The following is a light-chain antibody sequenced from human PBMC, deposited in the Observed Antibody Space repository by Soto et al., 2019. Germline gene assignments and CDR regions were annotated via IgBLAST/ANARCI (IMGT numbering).Light chain of an antibody. CDR1: QSVSSSS. Sequence: EIVLMPSPGTLSLSPGERATLSCRASQSVSSSSLAWYQQKPGQAPRLLIYDTSSRATGIPDRFSGSGSGTDFTLTISRLEPGDFAVYYCQQYVSSPLSFGRGTKVDIK. CDR3: QQYVSSPLS. J-gene: IGKJ4*01. CDR2: DTS. V-gene: IGKV3-20*01.